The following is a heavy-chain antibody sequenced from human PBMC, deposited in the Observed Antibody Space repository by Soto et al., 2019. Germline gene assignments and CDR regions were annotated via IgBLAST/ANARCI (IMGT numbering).Heavy chain of an antibody. D-gene: IGHD3-10*01. J-gene: IGHJ3*02. Sequence: SVKVSCKASGGTFSSYAISLVRQAPGQGLEWMGGIIPIFGTANYAQKFQGRVTITADESTSTAYMELSSLRSEDTAVYYCARSGEDYDAFDIWGQGTMVTVSS. CDR1: GGTFSSYA. V-gene: IGHV1-69*13. CDR2: IIPIFGTA. CDR3: ARSGEDYDAFDI.